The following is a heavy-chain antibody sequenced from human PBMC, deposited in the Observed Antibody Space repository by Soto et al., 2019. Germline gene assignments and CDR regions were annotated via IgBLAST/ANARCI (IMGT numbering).Heavy chain of an antibody. V-gene: IGHV1-3*04. CDR2: INTDSGTT. J-gene: IGHJ2*01. CDR1: GYSFTSCA. D-gene: IGHD6-25*01. Sequence: QVQVVQSGAEVKKPGASVRLSCKTSGYSFTSCALHWVRQAPGQGFEWMGWINTDSGTTKYSQKFQSRVTITRDASASTAYMELRSLSSEGTTISYCVRVRSADCYLDLCGRGTLVTVSS. CDR3: VRVRSADCYLDL.